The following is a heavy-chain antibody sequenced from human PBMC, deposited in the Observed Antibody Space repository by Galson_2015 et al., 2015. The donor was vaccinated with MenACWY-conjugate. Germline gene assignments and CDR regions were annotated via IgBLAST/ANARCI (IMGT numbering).Heavy chain of an antibody. CDR3: ARERWVRGVRFDQ. V-gene: IGHV3-7*01. Sequence: SLRLSCAASGFIFSNFWMRWVRQAPGKELEWVASIKHDGNEKYLVDSVKVRFTISRDNAENSLFLQMNSLRAEDTAVYYCARERWVRGVRFDQWGQGTLVTVSS. CDR2: IKHDGNEK. D-gene: IGHD3-10*01. J-gene: IGHJ4*02. CDR1: GFIFSNFW.